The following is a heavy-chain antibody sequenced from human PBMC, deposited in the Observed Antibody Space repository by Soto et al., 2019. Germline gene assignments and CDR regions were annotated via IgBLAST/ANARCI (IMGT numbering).Heavy chain of an antibody. CDR1: GFTFGSYA. Sequence: GESLKISCAASGFTFGSYAMHWVRQAPGKGLEWVAVISYDGSNKYYADSVKGRFTISRDNSKNTLYLQMNSLRAEDTAVYYCARETIRLNWFDPWGQGTLVTVSS. V-gene: IGHV3-30-3*01. CDR3: ARETIRLNWFDP. CDR2: ISYDGSNK. J-gene: IGHJ5*02.